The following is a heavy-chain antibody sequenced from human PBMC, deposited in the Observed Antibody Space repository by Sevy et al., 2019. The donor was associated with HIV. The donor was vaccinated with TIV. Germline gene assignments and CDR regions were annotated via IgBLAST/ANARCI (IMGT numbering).Heavy chain of an antibody. CDR3: ARDKGWSTGEFDY. V-gene: IGHV6-1*01. CDR2: TYYRSKWYN. Sequence: SQTLSLTCAISGDSVSSNSAAWNWIRQSPSGGLEWLGRTYYRSKWYNDYAVSVKSRITINPDTSKNQFSLQLNSVTPEDTAVYYCARDKGWSTGEFDYWGQGTLVTVSS. D-gene: IGHD6-19*01. J-gene: IGHJ4*02. CDR1: GDSVSSNSAA.